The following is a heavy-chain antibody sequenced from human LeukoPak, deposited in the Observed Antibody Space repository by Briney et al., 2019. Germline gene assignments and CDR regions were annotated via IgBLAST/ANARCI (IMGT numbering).Heavy chain of an antibody. D-gene: IGHD3-16*01. CDR1: GFLYDDYT. Sequence: PGGSLRLSCAASGFLYDDYTMHWVRQVPGKGLDWVSLISWDGGSTYSADSVKGRFTISRDNSKNTLYLQMNSLRAEDTAVYYCARLGRYADYWGQGTLVTVSS. V-gene: IGHV3-43*01. CDR3: ARLGRYADY. CDR2: ISWDGGST. J-gene: IGHJ4*02.